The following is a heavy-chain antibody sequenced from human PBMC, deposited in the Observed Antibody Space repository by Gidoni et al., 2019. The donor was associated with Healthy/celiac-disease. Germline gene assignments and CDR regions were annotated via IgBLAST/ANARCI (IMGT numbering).Heavy chain of an antibody. CDR3: ARLRRSSWSYYFDY. CDR2: ISSSSSYT. V-gene: IGHV3-11*05. CDR1: GFTFSDYY. Sequence: QVQLVESGGGLVKPGGSLRLSCAASGFTFSDYYMSWIRRAPGKGLGWVSYISSSSSYTNYADSVKGRFTISRDNAKNSLYLQMNSLRAEDTAVYYCARLRRSSWSYYFDYWGQGTLVTVSS. D-gene: IGHD6-13*01. J-gene: IGHJ4*02.